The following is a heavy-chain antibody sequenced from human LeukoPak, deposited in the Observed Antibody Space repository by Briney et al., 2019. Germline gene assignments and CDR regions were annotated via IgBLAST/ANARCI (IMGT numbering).Heavy chain of an antibody. CDR2: IYYSGST. D-gene: IGHD5-24*01. CDR3: ARHEGGYNSFDY. J-gene: IGHJ4*02. CDR1: GGSISSYY. Sequence: SETLSLTCTVSGGSISSYYWSWIRQPPGKGLEWIGYIYYSGSTNYNPSLKSRVTISVDASKNQFSLKLSSVTAADTAVYYCARHEGGYNSFDYWGQGTLVTVSS. V-gene: IGHV4-59*08.